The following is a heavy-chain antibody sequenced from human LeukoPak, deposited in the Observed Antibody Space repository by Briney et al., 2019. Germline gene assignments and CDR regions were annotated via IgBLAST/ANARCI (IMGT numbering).Heavy chain of an antibody. D-gene: IGHD6-13*01. V-gene: IGHV1-18*01. CDR1: GYTFTSYG. Sequence: AASVKVSCKASGYTFTSYGISWGRQAPGQGLEWMGWISAYNGNTNYAQKLQGRVTMTTDTSTSPAYMELRSLRSDDTAVYYCARDVKEGYSSSWYPWDYWGQGTLVTVSS. J-gene: IGHJ4*02. CDR2: ISAYNGNT. CDR3: ARDVKEGYSSSWYPWDY.